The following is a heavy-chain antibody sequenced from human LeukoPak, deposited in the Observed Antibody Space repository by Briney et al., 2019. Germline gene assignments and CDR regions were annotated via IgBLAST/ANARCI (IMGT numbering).Heavy chain of an antibody. Sequence: SETLSLTCSVSGASISGGTYYWGWIRQPPGKGLEWIGSISYTGSTYDNPSLKSRVTISVDTSKNQFSLKLSSVTAADTAVYYCARRGGSGRAFDYWGQGTLVTVSS. D-gene: IGHD1-26*01. CDR3: ARRGGSGRAFDY. J-gene: IGHJ4*02. V-gene: IGHV4-39*01. CDR2: ISYTGST. CDR1: GASISGGTYY.